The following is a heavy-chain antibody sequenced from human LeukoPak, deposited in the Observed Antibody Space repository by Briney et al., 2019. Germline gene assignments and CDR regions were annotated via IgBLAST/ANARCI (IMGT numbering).Heavy chain of an antibody. CDR3: ARELAGTAFDY. CDR1: GGSFSGYY. CDR2: INHSGST. Sequence: PSETLSLTCAVYGGSFSGYYWSWIRQPPGKGLEWIGEINHSGSTNYNPSLKSRVTISVGTSKNQFSLKLSSVTAADTAVYYCARELAGTAFDYWGQGTLVTVSS. D-gene: IGHD1-1*01. V-gene: IGHV4-34*01. J-gene: IGHJ4*02.